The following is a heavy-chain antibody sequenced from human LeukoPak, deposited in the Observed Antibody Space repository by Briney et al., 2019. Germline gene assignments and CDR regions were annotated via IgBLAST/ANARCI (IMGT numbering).Heavy chain of an antibody. V-gene: IGHV4-59*01. J-gene: IGHJ6*02. CDR3: ARTYSSSWPYYGMDV. CDR2: IYYSGST. CDR1: GGSISNYH. Sequence: SETLSLTCTVSGGSISNYHWSWIRQPPGKGLEWIGYIYYSGSTNYNPSLKSRVTISVDTSKNQFSLKLSSVTAADTAVYYCARTYSSSWPYYGMDVWGQGTLVTVSS. D-gene: IGHD6-13*01.